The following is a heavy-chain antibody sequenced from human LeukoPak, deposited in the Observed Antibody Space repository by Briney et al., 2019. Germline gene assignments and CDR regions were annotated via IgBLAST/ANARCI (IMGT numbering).Heavy chain of an antibody. CDR3: ARLPQYSSSIVWFDP. Sequence: GESLKISCRGSGYSFTSYWIGWVRQMPGKGLEWMGIIYPGDSDTRYSPSFQGQVTISADKSISTAYLQWSSLKASDTAMYYCARLPQYSSSIVWFDPWGQGTLVTVSS. J-gene: IGHJ5*02. D-gene: IGHD6-6*01. CDR2: IYPGDSDT. V-gene: IGHV5-51*01. CDR1: GYSFTSYW.